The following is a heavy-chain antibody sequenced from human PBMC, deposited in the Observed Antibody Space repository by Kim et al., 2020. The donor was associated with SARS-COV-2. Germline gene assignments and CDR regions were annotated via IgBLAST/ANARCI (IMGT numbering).Heavy chain of an antibody. D-gene: IGHD3-3*01. CDR2: IYYSGST. CDR3: ARQGVVITSAFDY. Sequence: SETLSLTCTVSGSSISSTTYYWGWFRQPPGKGLEWIGGIYYSGSTYYNPSLKSRVTISVDTSKNQFSLRLSSVTAADTAVYYCARQGVVITSAFDYWGQGTLVTVSS. CDR1: GSSISSTTYY. J-gene: IGHJ4*02. V-gene: IGHV4-39*01.